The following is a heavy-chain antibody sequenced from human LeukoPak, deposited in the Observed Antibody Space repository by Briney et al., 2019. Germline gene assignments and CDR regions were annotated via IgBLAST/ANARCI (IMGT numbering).Heavy chain of an antibody. J-gene: IGHJ4*02. D-gene: IGHD4-17*01. Sequence: SETLSLTCAVSGGSISSDNWWSWVRQPPGKGLEWIGEIYHSGSTSYNPSLKSRDTIEVDKSNNQFSLKLSSVTAADTALYYCACTTTVTTKLNYWGQGILVTVSS. CDR1: GGSISSDNW. V-gene: IGHV4-4*02. CDR2: IYHSGST. CDR3: ACTTTVTTKLNY.